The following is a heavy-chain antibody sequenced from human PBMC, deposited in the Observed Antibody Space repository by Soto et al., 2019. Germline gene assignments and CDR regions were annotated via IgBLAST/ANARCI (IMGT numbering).Heavy chain of an antibody. CDR3: ARLMYGDYIFDI. V-gene: IGHV1-18*01. D-gene: IGHD4-17*01. CDR1: GYTFTGDG. J-gene: IGHJ3*02. Sequence: ASVKVSCKASGYTFTGDGISWVRQAPGQGLEWMGWISAYNGNTNYAQKLQGRVTMTTDTSTSTAYMELRSLRSDDTAVYYCARLMYGDYIFDIWGQGTMVTVSS. CDR2: ISAYNGNT.